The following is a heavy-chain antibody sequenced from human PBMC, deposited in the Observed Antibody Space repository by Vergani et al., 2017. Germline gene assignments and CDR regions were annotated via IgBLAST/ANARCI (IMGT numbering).Heavy chain of an antibody. CDR3: AKEGAYDYVWGSYFDY. CDR1: GFTVSSNY. CDR2: IYSGGST. Sequence: EVQLVESGGGLVQPGGSLRLSCAASGFTVSSNYMSWVRQAPGKGLEWVSVIYSGGSTYYADSVKGRFTISRDNSKNSLYLQMNSLRAEDTALYYCAKEGAYDYVWGSYFDYWGQGTLVTVSS. D-gene: IGHD3-16*01. V-gene: IGHV3-66*02. J-gene: IGHJ4*02.